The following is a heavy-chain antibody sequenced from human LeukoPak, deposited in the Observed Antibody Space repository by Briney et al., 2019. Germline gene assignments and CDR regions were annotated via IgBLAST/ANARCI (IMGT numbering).Heavy chain of an antibody. CDR1: GFTFSSYS. D-gene: IGHD6-19*01. CDR2: ISSSSSYI. Sequence: GGSLRLSCAASGFTFSSYSMNWVRRAPGKGLEWVSSISSSSSYIYYADSVKGRFTISRDNAKNSLYLQMNSLRAEDTAAYYCAREGRARYSSGWYRWFDPWGQGTLVTVSS. J-gene: IGHJ5*02. V-gene: IGHV3-21*01. CDR3: AREGRARYSSGWYRWFDP.